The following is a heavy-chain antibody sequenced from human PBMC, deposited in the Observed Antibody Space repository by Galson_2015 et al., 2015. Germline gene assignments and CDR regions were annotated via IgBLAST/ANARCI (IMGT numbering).Heavy chain of an antibody. CDR3: ARSVASSPKKRIIDY. J-gene: IGHJ4*02. CDR1: GFTFSSYS. CDR2: ISSSTI. V-gene: IGHV3-48*02. D-gene: IGHD6-13*01. Sequence: SLRLSCAASGFTFSSYSINWVRQAPGKGLEWVSYISSSTIYYADSVKGRFTISRDNAKNALYLQMNSLRDEDTAVYYCARSVASSPKKRIIDYWGQGTLVTVSS.